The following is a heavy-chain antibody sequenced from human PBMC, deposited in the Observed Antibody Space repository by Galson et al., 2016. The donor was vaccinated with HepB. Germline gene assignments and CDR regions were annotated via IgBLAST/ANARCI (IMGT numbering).Heavy chain of an antibody. V-gene: IGHV6-1*01. CDR2: TYRGSN. CDR1: GDSVSNNHVA. J-gene: IGHJ3*02. D-gene: IGHD2-15*01. CDR3: ARGAYSSVDI. Sequence: CAISGDSVSNNHVAWHWIRQSPSRGLEWLGRTYRGSNQYAASMRGRIATNSDPSKNQFSLPLSSVTPEDTGLYYCARGAYSSVDILGQGTMVTVSS.